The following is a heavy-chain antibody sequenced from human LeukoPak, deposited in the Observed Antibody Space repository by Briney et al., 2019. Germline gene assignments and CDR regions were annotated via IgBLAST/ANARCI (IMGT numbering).Heavy chain of an antibody. D-gene: IGHD2-15*01. V-gene: IGHV3-7*01. Sequence: GGSLRLSCAASGFTFSSYGMSWVRQAPGKGLEWVANIKQDGSEKYYVDSVKGRFTISRDNAKNSLYLQMNSLRAEDTAVYYCARDFLGYCSGGSCANDYWGQGTLVTVSS. CDR3: ARDFLGYCSGGSCANDY. CDR2: IKQDGSEK. J-gene: IGHJ4*02. CDR1: GFTFSSYG.